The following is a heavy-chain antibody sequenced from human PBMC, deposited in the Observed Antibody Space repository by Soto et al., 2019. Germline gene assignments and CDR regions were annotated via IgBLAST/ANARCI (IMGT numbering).Heavy chain of an antibody. Sequence: PGGSLRLSCAASGFTFSSYAMSWVRQAPGKGLEWVSAISGSGGSTYYADSVKGRFTISRDNSKNTLYLQMNSLRAEDTAVYYCAKPGNPKSFWSGYNYYYMDVWGKGTTVTVSS. D-gene: IGHD3-3*01. CDR3: AKPGNPKSFWSGYNYYYMDV. J-gene: IGHJ6*03. CDR2: ISGSGGST. CDR1: GFTFSSYA. V-gene: IGHV3-23*01.